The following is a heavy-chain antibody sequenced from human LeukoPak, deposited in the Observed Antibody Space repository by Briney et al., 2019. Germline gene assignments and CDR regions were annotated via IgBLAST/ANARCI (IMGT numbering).Heavy chain of an antibody. CDR2: ISAYNGNT. V-gene: IGHV1-18*01. D-gene: IGHD2-2*03. CDR3: ARHLDPTDAFDI. CDR1: GYTFTSYG. Sequence: GASVKVSCKXSGYTFTSYGISWVRQAPGQGLEWMGWISAYNGNTNYSQKLQGRVTMTTDTSTSTAYMELRSLRSDDTAVYYCARHLDPTDAFDIWGQGTMVTVSS. J-gene: IGHJ3*02.